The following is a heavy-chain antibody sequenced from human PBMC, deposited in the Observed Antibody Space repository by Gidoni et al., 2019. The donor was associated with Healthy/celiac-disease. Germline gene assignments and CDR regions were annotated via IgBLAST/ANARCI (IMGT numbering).Heavy chain of an antibody. Sequence: EVQLVESGGGLVQPGRSLRLSCTASGFTFGDYAMSWVRQAPGKGLEWVGFIRSKAYGGTTEYAASVKGRFTNSRDDSKSIAYLQMNSLKTEDTAVYYCTRAEYRQWLVLTAGSLGYWGQGTLVTVSS. CDR2: IRSKAYGGTT. CDR1: GFTFGDYA. J-gene: IGHJ4*02. V-gene: IGHV3-49*04. CDR3: TRAEYRQWLVLTAGSLGY. D-gene: IGHD6-19*01.